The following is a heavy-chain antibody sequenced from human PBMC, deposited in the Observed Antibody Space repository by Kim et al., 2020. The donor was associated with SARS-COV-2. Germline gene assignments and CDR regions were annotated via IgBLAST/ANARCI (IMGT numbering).Heavy chain of an antibody. Sequence: SETLSLTCTVSGGSISSSSYYWGWIRQPPGKGLEWIGSIYYSGSTYYNPSLKSRVTISVDTSKNQFSLKLSSVTAADTAVYYCARHLPGNWFDPWGQGTLLTVSS. CDR1: GGSISSSSYY. CDR2: IYYSGST. J-gene: IGHJ5*02. V-gene: IGHV4-39*01. CDR3: ARHLPGNWFDP.